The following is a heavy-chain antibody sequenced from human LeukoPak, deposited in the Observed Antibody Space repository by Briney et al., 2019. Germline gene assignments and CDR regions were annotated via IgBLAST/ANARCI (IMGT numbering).Heavy chain of an antibody. Sequence: SETLSLTCSVWFGSISSYYWSWIRQPPGKGLEWIGYIYYSGSTNYNPSLKSQVTISVDTSKNQFSLKLSSVTAADTAVYYCAADTAMVKGGFDPWGQGTLVTVSS. V-gene: IGHV4-59*01. D-gene: IGHD5-18*01. CDR2: IYYSGST. CDR3: AADTAMVKGGFDP. CDR1: FGSISSYY. J-gene: IGHJ5*02.